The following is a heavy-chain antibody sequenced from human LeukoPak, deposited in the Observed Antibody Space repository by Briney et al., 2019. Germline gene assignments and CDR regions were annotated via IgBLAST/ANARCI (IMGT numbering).Heavy chain of an antibody. V-gene: IGHV3-30-3*01. CDR2: ISYDGSNK. D-gene: IGHD6-19*01. CDR3: ARDRGQWLAQAYGMDV. J-gene: IGHJ6*02. CDR1: GFTFSSYA. Sequence: GRSLRLSCAASGFTFSSYAMHWVRQAPGKGLEWVAVISYDGSNKYYADSVKGRFTISGDNSKNTLYLQMNSLRAEDTAVYYCARDRGQWLAQAYGMDVWGQGTTVTVSS.